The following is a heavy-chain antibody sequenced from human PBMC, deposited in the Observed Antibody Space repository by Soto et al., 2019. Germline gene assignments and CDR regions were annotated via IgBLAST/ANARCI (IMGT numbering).Heavy chain of an antibody. CDR1: GLNFDDFA. D-gene: IGHD3-3*01. J-gene: IGHJ4*02. V-gene: IGHV3-9*01. Sequence: PXGSLILSCVGTGLNFDDFAMHWVRQAPGKGLEWVSGITWNSRVLAYADSVKGRFTISRDNARNSLYLQMDSLRDEDTALYYCAKGRYDFWSPYYFDYWGQGTLATVSS. CDR2: ITWNSRVL. CDR3: AKGRYDFWSPYYFDY.